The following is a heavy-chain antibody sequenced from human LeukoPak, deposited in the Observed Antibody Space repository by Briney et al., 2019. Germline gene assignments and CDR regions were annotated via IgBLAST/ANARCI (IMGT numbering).Heavy chain of an antibody. CDR2: VSYSGST. D-gene: IGHD2-2*01. J-gene: IGHJ5*02. Sequence: SETLSLTCTVSGVSITSYYWSWIRQPPGKGLEWIGYVSYSGSTNYNPPLKSRVTMSVDTSKNLFSLNLSSVAAADTAVYYCASGGYCSSTSCCRNWFDPWGQGTRVTVPS. CDR1: GVSITSYY. V-gene: IGHV4-59*01. CDR3: ASGGYCSSTSCCRNWFDP.